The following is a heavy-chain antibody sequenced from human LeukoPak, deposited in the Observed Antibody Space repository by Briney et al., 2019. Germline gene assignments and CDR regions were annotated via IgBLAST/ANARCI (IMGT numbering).Heavy chain of an antibody. J-gene: IGHJ3*02. D-gene: IGHD3-9*01. CDR3: ARGSQLRYFDWPSPEGAFDI. CDR1: GGTFSSYA. V-gene: IGHV1-69*13. Sequence: ASVKVSCKASGGTFSSYAISWVRQAPGQGLEWMGGIIPIFGTANYAQKFQGRVTITADEPTSTAYMELSSLRSEDTAVYYCARGSQLRYFDWPSPEGAFDIWGQGTMVTVSS. CDR2: IIPIFGTA.